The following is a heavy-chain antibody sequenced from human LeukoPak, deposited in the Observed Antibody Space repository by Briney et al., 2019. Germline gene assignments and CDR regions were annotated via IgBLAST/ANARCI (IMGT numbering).Heavy chain of an antibody. Sequence: SETLSLTCAVSGYSISSGYYWSWIRQPAGKGLEWIGRIYTSGSTNYNPSLKSRVTMSVDTSKNQFSLKLSSVTAAATAVYYCARGGATYYDFWSGPQNYYYYYMDVWGKGTTVTVSS. CDR2: IYTSGST. CDR3: ARGGATYYDFWSGPQNYYYYYMDV. V-gene: IGHV4-4*07. D-gene: IGHD3-3*01. CDR1: GYSISSGYY. J-gene: IGHJ6*03.